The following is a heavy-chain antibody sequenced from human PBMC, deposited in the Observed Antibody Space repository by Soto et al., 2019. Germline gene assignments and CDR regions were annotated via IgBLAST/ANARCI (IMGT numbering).Heavy chain of an antibody. CDR2: ISGSGGST. D-gene: IGHD3-3*01. V-gene: IGHV3-23*01. CDR3: AKEPPVLRFLEWFPGNAFDI. CDR1: GFTFSSYA. J-gene: IGHJ3*02. Sequence: GGSLRLSCAASGFTFSSYAMSWVRQAPGKGLEWVSAISGSGGSTYYADSVKGRFTISRDNSKNTLYLQMNSLRAEDTAVYYCAKEPPVLRFLEWFPGNAFDIWGQGTMVTVSS.